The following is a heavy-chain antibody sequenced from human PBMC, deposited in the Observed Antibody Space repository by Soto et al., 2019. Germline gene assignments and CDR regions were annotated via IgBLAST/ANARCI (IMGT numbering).Heavy chain of an antibody. V-gene: IGHV1-18*01. CDR1: GYMFITYG. J-gene: IGHJ2*01. CDR2: MSTSNGDT. CDR3: ARARYFAKVHRQWWYFDL. Sequence: ASVKVSCKASGYMFITYGFNWERQAPGQGLEWMGWMSTSNGDTKTAQKFKGRLTMTSEMSPDTVSMELTNRRSDDTAVYYCARARYFAKVHRQWWYFDLWGRGTLVTVPS. D-gene: IGHD6-19*01.